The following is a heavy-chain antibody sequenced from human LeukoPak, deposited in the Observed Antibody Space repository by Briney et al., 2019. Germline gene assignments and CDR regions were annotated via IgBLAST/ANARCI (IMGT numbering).Heavy chain of an antibody. Sequence: PGGSLRLSCAASGFTFSYYDMSWVRQAPGKGLEWVASITLSGGSTFYADSVKGRFTISRDNSKNTLYPQMNSLSAEDTAVYYCAKRGNPAVGHHYLDVWGKGTTASVSS. D-gene: IGHD2-2*01. J-gene: IGHJ6*03. V-gene: IGHV3-23*01. CDR1: GFTFSYYD. CDR3: AKRGNPAVGHHYLDV. CDR2: ITLSGGST.